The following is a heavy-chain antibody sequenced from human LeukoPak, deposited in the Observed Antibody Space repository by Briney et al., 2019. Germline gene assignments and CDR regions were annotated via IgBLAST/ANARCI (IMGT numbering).Heavy chain of an antibody. CDR1: GYTFTSYD. CDR2: MNPNSGNT. V-gene: IGHV1-8*01. D-gene: IGHD1-1*01. CDR3: ATGGYNWNDYNWYFDL. J-gene: IGHJ2*01. Sequence: GASVKVSCKASGYTFTSYDINWVRQATGQGLEWMGWMNPNSGNTGYAQKFQGRVTMTEDTSTDTAYMELSSLRSEDTAVYYCATGGYNWNDYNWYFDLWGRGTLVTVSS.